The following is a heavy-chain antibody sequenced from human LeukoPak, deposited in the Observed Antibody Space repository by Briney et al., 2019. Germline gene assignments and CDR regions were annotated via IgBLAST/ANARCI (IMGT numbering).Heavy chain of an antibody. CDR3: ARGASTVTTLSFDY. Sequence: SETLSLTCAVYGGSFSGYYWSWIRQPPEKGLEWIGEIKHSGSTNYNPSLKSRVNISVDTYKNQFSLKLSSVTAADTAVYYCARGASTVTTLSFDYWGQGTLVTVSS. CDR2: IKHSGST. J-gene: IGHJ4*02. V-gene: IGHV4-34*01. CDR1: GGSFSGYY. D-gene: IGHD4-17*01.